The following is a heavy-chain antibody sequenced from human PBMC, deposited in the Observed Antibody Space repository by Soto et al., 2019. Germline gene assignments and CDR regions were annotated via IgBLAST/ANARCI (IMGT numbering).Heavy chain of an antibody. J-gene: IGHJ4*02. D-gene: IGHD6-13*01. Sequence: GSLRLSCAASGFTFSRYVMHWVRQAPGKGLEWVAVISYDGSNKYYADSVKSRFTISRDNSKNTLYLQMNSLRAEDTAVYYCAKDRVAAAGIYYFDYWGQGTLVTVSS. CDR2: ISYDGSNK. V-gene: IGHV3-30*18. CDR3: AKDRVAAAGIYYFDY. CDR1: GFTFSRYV.